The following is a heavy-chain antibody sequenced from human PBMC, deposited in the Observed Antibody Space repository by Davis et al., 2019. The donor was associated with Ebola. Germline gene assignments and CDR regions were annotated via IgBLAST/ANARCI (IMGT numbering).Heavy chain of an antibody. CDR2: ISAYNGNT. Sequence: ASVKVSCKASGYTFTSYDINLVRQATGQGLEWMGWISAYNGNTNYAQTLQGRATMTTDTSTSTAYIELRSLGSDDTAVYYCARDGYKPRKSDYYYYGMDVWGQGTTVTVSS. D-gene: IGHD5-24*01. CDR3: ARDGYKPRKSDYYYYGMDV. CDR1: GYTFTSYD. J-gene: IGHJ6*02. V-gene: IGHV1-18*01.